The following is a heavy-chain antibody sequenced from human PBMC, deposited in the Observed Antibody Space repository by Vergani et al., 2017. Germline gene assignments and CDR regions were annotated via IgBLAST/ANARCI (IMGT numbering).Heavy chain of an antibody. J-gene: IGHJ4*02. D-gene: IGHD2-21*01. CDR2: IWYDGSNK. CDR1: GFTFSSYG. CDR3: AGVRQLAYCGGDCYRGFDY. Sequence: VQLVESGGGLVKPGGSLRLSCAASGFTFSSYGMHWVRQAPGKGLEWVAVIWYDGSNKYYADSVKGRFTISRDNSKTTLYLQMNSLRAEDTAVYYCAGVRQLAYCGGDCYRGFDYWGQGTLVTGSS. V-gene: IGHV3-33*08.